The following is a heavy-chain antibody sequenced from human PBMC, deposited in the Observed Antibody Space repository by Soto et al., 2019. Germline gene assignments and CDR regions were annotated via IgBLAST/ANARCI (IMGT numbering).Heavy chain of an antibody. CDR2: TSYDGSNN. J-gene: IGHJ4*02. D-gene: IGHD3-16*01. CDR3: ARWGTTGGLEV. CDR1: GFTFRSYV. Sequence: QVQLVESGGGVVQPGTSLRLSCVGSGFTFRSYVIHWVRQAPGKGLEWVALTSYDGSNNFYGDSVKGRFTISRDNSRNTVELQMDSLRLEDTALYYCARWGTTGGLEVWGQGPLVSVS. V-gene: IGHV3-33*05.